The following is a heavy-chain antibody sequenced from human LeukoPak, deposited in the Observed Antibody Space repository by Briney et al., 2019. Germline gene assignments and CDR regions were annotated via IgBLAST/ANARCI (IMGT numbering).Heavy chain of an antibody. V-gene: IGHV3-49*04. CDR2: IRSKAYGGTT. CDR3: TREQTYYDSADY. D-gene: IGHD3-22*01. Sequence: PGGSLRLSCTASGFTFGDYAMSWVRQAQGKGLEWVGFIRSKAYGGTTEYAASVKGRFTISRDDSKSIAYLQVNSLKTEDTAVYYCTREQTYYDSADYWGQGTLVTVSS. CDR1: GFTFGDYA. J-gene: IGHJ4*02.